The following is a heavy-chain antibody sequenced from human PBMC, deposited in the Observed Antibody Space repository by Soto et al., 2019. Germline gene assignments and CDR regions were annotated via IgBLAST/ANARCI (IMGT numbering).Heavy chain of an antibody. CDR1: GGSWSGYY. Sequence: XETLSLTCAVYGGSWSGYYRSWIRQPPGKGLDWIGEINHSGSTNYNPSLKSRVTISVDTSKNQFSLKLSSVTAADTAVYYCARGKAYYDSSGYRYYFDYWGQRTLVTVS. J-gene: IGHJ4*01. CDR3: ARGKAYYDSSGYRYYFDY. CDR2: INHSGST. D-gene: IGHD3-22*01. V-gene: IGHV4-34*01.